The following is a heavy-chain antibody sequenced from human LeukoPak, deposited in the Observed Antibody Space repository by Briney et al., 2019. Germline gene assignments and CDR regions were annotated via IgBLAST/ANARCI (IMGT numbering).Heavy chain of an antibody. D-gene: IGHD6-13*01. J-gene: IGHJ4*02. Sequence: NHSGSTNYNPSLKSRVTISVDTSKNQFSLKLSSVTAADTAVYYCAREGVAAAGTLYYFDYWGQGTLVTVSS. CDR3: AREGVAAAGTLYYFDY. CDR2: NHSGST. V-gene: IGHV4-34*01.